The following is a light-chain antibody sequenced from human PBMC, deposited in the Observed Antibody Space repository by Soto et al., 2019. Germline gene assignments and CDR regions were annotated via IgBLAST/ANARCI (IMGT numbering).Light chain of an antibody. V-gene: IGKV1-39*01. CDR1: HGIISY. CDR3: QQSYSTLRT. Sequence: DIKMTQYPFSLSASVGDIVTITHRASHGIISYLNCFQQKPGKAPKXXXYAXSSWQSGGPSRFSGSGSGTDFTLTISSLQPEDFANYYCQQSYSTLRTFGGGTKVDIK. CDR2: AXS. J-gene: IGKJ4*02.